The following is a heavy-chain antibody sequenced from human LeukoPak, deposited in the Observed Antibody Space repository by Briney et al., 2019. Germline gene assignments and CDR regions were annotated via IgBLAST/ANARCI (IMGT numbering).Heavy chain of an antibody. CDR2: ISSSSSTI. J-gene: IGHJ4*02. CDR1: GFTFNNYY. CDR3: AKVTGGDMITYGGVDY. Sequence: GGSLRLSCAASGFTFNNYYMNWVRQAPGKGLEWVSYISSSSSTIYYADSVKGRFTISRDNSKNTLYLQMDSLRVEDTAVHYCAKVTGGDMITYGGVDYWGQGTLVTVSS. D-gene: IGHD3-16*01. V-gene: IGHV3-48*01.